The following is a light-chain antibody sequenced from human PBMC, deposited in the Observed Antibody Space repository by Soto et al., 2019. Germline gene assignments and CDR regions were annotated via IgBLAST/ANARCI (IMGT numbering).Light chain of an antibody. CDR3: MQALQPPR. CDR1: QSLLQSNGNNY. CDR2: LAS. V-gene: IGKV2-28*01. J-gene: IGKJ1*01. Sequence: DILMTQSPLSLPVTPGEPASISCRSSQSLLQSNGNNYLDWYLQKPGQSPQLLIYLASNRASGVPDRFSGSGSGTEFTLKISRVEAEDVGFYYCMQALQPPRFGQGTKVEIK.